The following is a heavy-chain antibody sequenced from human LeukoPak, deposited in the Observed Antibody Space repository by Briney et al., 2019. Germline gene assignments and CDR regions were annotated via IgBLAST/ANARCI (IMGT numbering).Heavy chain of an antibody. J-gene: IGHJ5*02. D-gene: IGHD3-3*01. CDR3: ATEGRTLPDKLRFLRGWFDP. CDR2: FDPEDGET. CDR1: GYTLTELS. Sequence: ASVKVSCKVSGYTLTELSMHWVRQAPGKGLERMGGFDPEDGETIYAQKFQGRVAMTEDTSTDTAYMELSSLRSEDTAVYYCATEGRTLPDKLRFLRGWFDPWGQGTLVTVSS. V-gene: IGHV1-24*01.